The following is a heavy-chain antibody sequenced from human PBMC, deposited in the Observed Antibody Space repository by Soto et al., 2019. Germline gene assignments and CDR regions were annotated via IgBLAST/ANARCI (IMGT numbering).Heavy chain of an antibody. CDR1: GFTFSSYG. D-gene: IGHD1-26*01. J-gene: IGHJ5*01. Sequence: QVQLVESGGGVVQPGRSLRLSCAASGFTFSSYGIHWVRQAPGKGLEWVAVISHDGSEKYYADSVKGRFTISRDTSRNTVYLQMNSLRREDTALYYCAKERYMWEILRWFDSWGQGTLVTVSS. V-gene: IGHV3-30*18. CDR3: AKERYMWEILRWFDS. CDR2: ISHDGSEK.